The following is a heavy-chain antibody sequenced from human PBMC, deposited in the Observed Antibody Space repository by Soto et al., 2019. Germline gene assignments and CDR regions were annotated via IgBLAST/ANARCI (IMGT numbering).Heavy chain of an antibody. CDR1: GFTLSGYA. CDR2: ISSNGVGT. D-gene: IGHD2-15*01. CDR3: ARRASPHLYYLDG. J-gene: IGHJ6*03. Sequence: LRLSCAASGFTLSGYAMDWVRQAPGKGLEYVSGISSNGVGTYYANSVQGRFTISRDNSKNTVYLQMGSLRPEDMAVYYCARRASPHLYYLDGWGKGTTVNV. V-gene: IGHV3-64*01.